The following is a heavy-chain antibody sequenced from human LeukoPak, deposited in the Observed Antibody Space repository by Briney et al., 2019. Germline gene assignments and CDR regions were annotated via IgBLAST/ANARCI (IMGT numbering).Heavy chain of an antibody. Sequence: GASVKVSCKASGYTFTSYDINWVRQATGQGLEWMGWMNPNSGNTGYAQKFQGRVTMTRNTSISTAYMELSSLRSENTAVYYCARGRSPRGFSYYYGMDVWGQGTTVTVSS. CDR3: ARGRSPRGFSYYYGMDV. V-gene: IGHV1-8*01. D-gene: IGHD3-10*01. CDR1: GYTFTSYD. CDR2: MNPNSGNT. J-gene: IGHJ6*02.